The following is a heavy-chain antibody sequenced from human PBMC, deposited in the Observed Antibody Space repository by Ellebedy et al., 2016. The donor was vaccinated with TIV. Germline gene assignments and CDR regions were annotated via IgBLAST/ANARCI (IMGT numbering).Heavy chain of an antibody. CDR1: GFTISTYW. CDR2: IKQDGSEK. V-gene: IGHV3-7*03. J-gene: IGHJ4*02. Sequence: PGGSLRLSCAASGFTISTYWMSWVRQAPGKGLEWVANIKQDGSEKNYVDSVKGRVTISRDNAQNLLYLQMNSLRDEDTAVYNCAREDGHYSSGWYFYFDYWGQGTLVTVSS. D-gene: IGHD6-19*01. CDR3: AREDGHYSSGWYFYFDY.